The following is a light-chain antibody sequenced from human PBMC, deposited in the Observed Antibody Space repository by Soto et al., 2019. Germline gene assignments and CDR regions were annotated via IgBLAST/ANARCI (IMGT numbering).Light chain of an antibody. V-gene: IGLV1-40*01. CDR1: SSNIGARYE. J-gene: IGLJ1*01. CDR3: QSYDSSLSGYV. CDR2: GNS. Sequence: QSVLTQPPSVSGAPGQRVTVSCTGSSSNIGARYEVHWYQQLPGTAPKLLIYGNSNRPSGVPDRFSGSKSGTSASLAITGLQAEDEAEYYCQSYDSSLSGYVFGTGTKLTVL.